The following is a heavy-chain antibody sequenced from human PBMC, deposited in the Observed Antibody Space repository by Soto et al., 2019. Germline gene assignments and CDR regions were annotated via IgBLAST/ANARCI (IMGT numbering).Heavy chain of an antibody. CDR2: IKSKSDGGPT. CDR3: ITRDADKPRRTCDL. V-gene: IGHV3-15*01. D-gene: IGHD2-2*01. CDR1: GFTFSNAW. Sequence: EVQLVESGGGLVKPGGSLRLSCAASGFTFSNAWMSLVRQAPGKGLEWVGHIKSKSDGGPTDFGAPGEDSFTISRDDSNTAVDLQMDSLHIEDTAVYYCITRDADKPRRTCDLWGRGTLVTVSS. J-gene: IGHJ2*01.